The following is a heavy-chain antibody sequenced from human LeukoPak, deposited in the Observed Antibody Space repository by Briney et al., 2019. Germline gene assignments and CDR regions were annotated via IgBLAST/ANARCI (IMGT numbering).Heavy chain of an antibody. D-gene: IGHD6-19*01. CDR2: ISYDGSNK. J-gene: IGHJ1*01. V-gene: IGHV3-30*18. Sequence: PGRSLRLSCAASGFXFSRNGMHWVRQAPGKGLEWVAVISYDGSNKYYADSVKGRFTISRDNSKNTLYLQIKSLRAEDTAVYYCAKGYSSGWWGFQHWGQGTLVTVSS. CDR3: AKGYSSGWWGFQH. CDR1: GFXFSRNG.